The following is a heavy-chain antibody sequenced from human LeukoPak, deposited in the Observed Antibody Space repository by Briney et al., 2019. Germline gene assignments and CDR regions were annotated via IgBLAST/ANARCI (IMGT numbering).Heavy chain of an antibody. CDR1: GASISSSY. CDR2: IYYNGNT. CDR3: ARRGIWDLQIGNWFDP. J-gene: IGHJ5*02. D-gene: IGHD3-16*01. V-gene: IGHV4-59*08. Sequence: SGTLSLTCTVSGASISSSYWSWIRQPPRKRLEWIGYIYYNGNTNSNPSLKSRATISPDTSKNQYSLRLTSVTAADTAVYYCARRGIWDLQIGNWFDPWGQGILVTVSS.